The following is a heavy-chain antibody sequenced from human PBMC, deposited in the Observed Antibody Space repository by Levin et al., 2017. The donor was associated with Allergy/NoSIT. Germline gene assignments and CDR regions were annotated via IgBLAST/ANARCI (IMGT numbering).Heavy chain of an antibody. D-gene: IGHD1-1*01. J-gene: IGHJ6*03. CDR3: ARRGTRDYYYYMDV. CDR1: GYSFTSYW. Sequence: GASVKVSCQGSGYSFTSYWIGWVRQMPGKGLEWMGIIYPGDSDTRYSPSFQGQVTISADKSISTAYLQWSSLKASDTAIYYCARRGTRDYYYYMDVWGKWTTVTVSS. CDR2: IYPGDSDT. V-gene: IGHV5-51*01.